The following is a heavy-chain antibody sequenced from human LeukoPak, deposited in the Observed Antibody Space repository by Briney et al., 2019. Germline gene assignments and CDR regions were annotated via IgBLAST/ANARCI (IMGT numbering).Heavy chain of an antibody. CDR3: ARESRSVVTRYFQH. CDR2: ISSSSTYI. CDR1: GFTFSSYS. J-gene: IGHJ1*01. D-gene: IGHD4-23*01. V-gene: IGHV3-21*01. Sequence: KTGGSLRLSCAASGFTFSSYSMNWVRQAPGKGLEWVSSISSSSTYIYYADSVKGRFTTSRDNAKNSLYLQMNSLRADDTAIYYCARESRSVVTRYFQHWGQGTLVTVSS.